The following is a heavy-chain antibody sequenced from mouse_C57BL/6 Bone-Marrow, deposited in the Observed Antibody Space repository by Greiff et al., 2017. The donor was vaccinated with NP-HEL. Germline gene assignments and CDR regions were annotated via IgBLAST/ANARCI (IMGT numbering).Heavy chain of an antibody. D-gene: IGHD2-4*01. CDR3: AREGRLRRPFDY. Sequence: VQLQQSGPELVKPGASVKISCKASGYAFSSSWMNWVKQRPGKGLEWIGRIYPGDGDTNYNGKFKGKATLTADKSSSTAYMQLSSLTSEDSAVYFCAREGRLRRPFDYWDQGTTLTVSS. J-gene: IGHJ2*01. V-gene: IGHV1-82*01. CDR1: GYAFSSSW. CDR2: IYPGDGDT.